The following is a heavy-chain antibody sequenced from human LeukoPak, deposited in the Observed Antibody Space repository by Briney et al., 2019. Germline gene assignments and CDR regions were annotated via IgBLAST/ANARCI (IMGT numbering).Heavy chain of an antibody. V-gene: IGHV4-4*07. J-gene: IGHJ5*02. CDR1: GGSISGYY. Sequence: SETLSLTCTVSGGSISGYYWSWIRQPAGKGLEWIGRIYTSGSTNYNPSPKSRVTMSVDTSKNQFSLKLSSVTAADTAVYYCARDRGASSIAAAGNLNWFDPWGQGTLVTVSS. CDR3: ARDRGASSIAAAGNLNWFDP. CDR2: IYTSGST. D-gene: IGHD6-13*01.